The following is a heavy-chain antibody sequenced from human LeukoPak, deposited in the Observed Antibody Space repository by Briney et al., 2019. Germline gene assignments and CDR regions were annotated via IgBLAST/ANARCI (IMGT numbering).Heavy chain of an antibody. V-gene: IGHV4-38-2*02. Sequence: SETLSLTCTVSGYSISSQNYWGWIRQPPGKGLEWIGSIYHSGSTYYNASLKSQITISVDTSKNQFSLKLSSVTAADTAVYYCASGNIYDYVWGSYPLGVYYFDYWGQGTLVTVSS. CDR3: ASGNIYDYVWGSYPLGVYYFDY. CDR1: GYSISSQNY. J-gene: IGHJ4*02. D-gene: IGHD3-16*02. CDR2: IYHSGST.